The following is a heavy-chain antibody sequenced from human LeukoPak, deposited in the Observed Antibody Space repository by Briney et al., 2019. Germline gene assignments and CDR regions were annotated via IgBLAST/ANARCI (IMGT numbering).Heavy chain of an antibody. Sequence: PGGSLRLSCAASGFIVSSNYMSWVRQAPGKGLEWVSVIYSGGTTFYADSVKGRFTISRDNSKNTLYLQMNRLRAEDTALYYCAHGADYLDSSGYIGYYFDYWGQGTLVTVSS. CDR1: GFIVSSNY. V-gene: IGHV3-53*01. CDR3: AHGADYLDSSGYIGYYFDY. J-gene: IGHJ4*02. CDR2: IYSGGTT. D-gene: IGHD3-22*01.